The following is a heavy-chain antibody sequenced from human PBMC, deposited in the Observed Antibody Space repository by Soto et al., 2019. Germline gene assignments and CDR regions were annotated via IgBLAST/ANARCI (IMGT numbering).Heavy chain of an antibody. Sequence: PGGSLRLSGAASGFTFSSYLMHWVRQAPGKGLVWVSRINIDGSSTSYADSVNGRFTISRDNAKNTLYLQMNSLRAEDTAVYYCARGPAISTVTSLFDYWGQGTLVTVSS. CDR2: INIDGSST. V-gene: IGHV3-74*01. CDR3: ARGPAISTVTSLFDY. CDR1: GFTFSSYL. J-gene: IGHJ4*02. D-gene: IGHD4-4*01.